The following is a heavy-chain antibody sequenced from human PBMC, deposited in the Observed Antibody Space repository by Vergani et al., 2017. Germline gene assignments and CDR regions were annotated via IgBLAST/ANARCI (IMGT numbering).Heavy chain of an antibody. CDR1: GFTFSSYA. D-gene: IGHD1-26*01. CDR3: AKQYVGTSDC. CDR2: ISGSGGNT. J-gene: IGHJ4*02. Sequence: EVQLLESGGGLVQPGGSLRLSCAASGFTFSSYAMSWVRQVPGKGLEWVSGISGSGGNTYYANSVKGRFTISRDNSKNTLYLQMNSLRVEDTALYYCAKQYVGTSDCWGQGTLVTVSS. V-gene: IGHV3-23*01.